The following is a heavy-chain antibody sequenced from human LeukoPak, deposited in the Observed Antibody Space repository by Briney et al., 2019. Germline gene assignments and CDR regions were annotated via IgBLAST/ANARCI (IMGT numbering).Heavy chain of an antibody. CDR3: ARGLTGSSGYYYSLYYFDY. Sequence: SETLSLTCAVYGGSPSGYYWSLIRQPAGKGLEWIGESNHSGSTNYNPSLKSRVTISVDTSKNQFSLKLSSVTAADTAVYYCARGLTGSSGYYYSLYYFDYWGQGTLVTVSS. CDR1: GGSPSGYY. J-gene: IGHJ4*02. V-gene: IGHV4-34*01. D-gene: IGHD3-22*01. CDR2: SNHSGST.